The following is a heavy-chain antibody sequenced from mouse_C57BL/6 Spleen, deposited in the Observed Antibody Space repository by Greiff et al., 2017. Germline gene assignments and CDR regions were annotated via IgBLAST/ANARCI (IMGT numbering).Heavy chain of an antibody. CDR3: ARDDYYSNYGWYFDV. J-gene: IGHJ1*03. CDR1: GYSITSGYY. V-gene: IGHV3-6*01. Sequence: DVKLQESGPGLVKPSQSLSLTCSVTGYSITSGYYWNWIRQFPGNKLEWMGYISYDGSNNYNPSLKNRISITRDTSKNQFFLKLNSVTTEDTATYYCARDDYYSNYGWYFDVWGTGTTVTVSS. CDR2: ISYDGSN. D-gene: IGHD2-5*01.